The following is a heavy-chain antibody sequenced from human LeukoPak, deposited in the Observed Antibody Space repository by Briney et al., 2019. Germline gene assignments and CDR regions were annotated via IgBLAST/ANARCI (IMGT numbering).Heavy chain of an antibody. J-gene: IGHJ4*02. Sequence: GGSLRLSCAASGFTFSSYAMHWVRQAPGKGLEWVAVISYDESNKYYADSVKGRFTISRDNSKNTLYLQMNSLRAEDTAVYYCARDWGTAMATDYWGQGTLVTVSS. V-gene: IGHV3-30-3*01. CDR3: ARDWGTAMATDY. CDR1: GFTFSSYA. D-gene: IGHD5-18*01. CDR2: ISYDESNK.